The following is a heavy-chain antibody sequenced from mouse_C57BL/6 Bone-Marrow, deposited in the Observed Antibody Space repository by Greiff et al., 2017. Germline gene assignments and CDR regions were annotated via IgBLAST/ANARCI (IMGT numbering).Heavy chain of an antibody. CDR1: GYAFTNYL. Sequence: VQLQQSGAELVRPGTSVKVSCKASGYAFTNYLIEWVKQRPGQGLEWIGVINPGSGGTNYNEKFKGKATLTADKSSSTAYMQLSSLTSEDSAVYFCARHPYYAMDYWGQGTSVTVSS. CDR3: ARHPYYAMDY. CDR2: INPGSGGT. J-gene: IGHJ4*01. V-gene: IGHV1-54*01.